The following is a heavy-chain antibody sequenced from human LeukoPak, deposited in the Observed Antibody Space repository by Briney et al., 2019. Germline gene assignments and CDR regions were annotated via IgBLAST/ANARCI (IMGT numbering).Heavy chain of an antibody. CDR2: INHSGST. J-gene: IGHJ3*02. V-gene: IGHV4-34*01. D-gene: IGHD3-9*01. Sequence: PSETLSLTCAVYGGSFSGYYWSWIRQPPGKGLEWIGEINHSGSTNYNPSLKSRVTISVDTSKNQFSLKLSSVTAADTAVYYCARHSRLQYFDWLPPGVPAFDIWGQGTMVTVSS. CDR1: GGSFSGYY. CDR3: ARHSRLQYFDWLPPGVPAFDI.